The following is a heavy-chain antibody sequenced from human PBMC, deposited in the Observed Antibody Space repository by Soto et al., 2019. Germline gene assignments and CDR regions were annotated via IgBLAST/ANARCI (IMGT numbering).Heavy chain of an antibody. CDR1: GGSISISNYQ. CDR3: ATQEVGGSYVYTFDP. J-gene: IGHJ5*02. Sequence: SETLSLTCSVSGGSISISNYQWGWIRQPPGKELEWIASIYYSGSTYYNPSLKSRVTISVDTSKNQFSLKLSSVTAADTAVYYCATQEVGGSYVYTFDPWGQGTLVTVSS. D-gene: IGHD1-26*01. V-gene: IGHV4-39*01. CDR2: IYYSGST.